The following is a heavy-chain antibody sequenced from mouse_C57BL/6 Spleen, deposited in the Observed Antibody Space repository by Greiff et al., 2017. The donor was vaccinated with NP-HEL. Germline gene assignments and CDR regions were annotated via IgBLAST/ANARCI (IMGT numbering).Heavy chain of an antibody. CDR3: ARSRTVVRYFDV. CDR1: GYTFTSYW. D-gene: IGHD1-1*01. CDR2: IDPSDSET. Sequence: VQLQQSGAELVRPGSSVKLSCKASGYTFTSYWMHWVKQRPIQGLEWIGNIDPSDSETHYNQKFKDKATLTVDKSSSTAYMQLSSLTSEDSAVYYCARSRTVVRYFDVWGTRTTVTVSS. V-gene: IGHV1-52*01. J-gene: IGHJ1*03.